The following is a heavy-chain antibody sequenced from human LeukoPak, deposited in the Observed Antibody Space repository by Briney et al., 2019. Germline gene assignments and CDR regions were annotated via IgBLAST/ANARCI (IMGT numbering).Heavy chain of an antibody. CDR1: GFTFSSYS. D-gene: IGHD6-13*01. V-gene: IGHV3-21*01. J-gene: IGHJ4*02. CDR3: ASGEQLANFDY. CDR2: ISSSSSYI. Sequence: GGSLRLSCAASGFTFSSYSMNWVRQAPGKGLEWVSSISSSSSYIYYADSVEGRFTISRDNAKNSLYLQMNSLRAEDTAVYYCASGEQLANFDYWGQGTLVTVSS.